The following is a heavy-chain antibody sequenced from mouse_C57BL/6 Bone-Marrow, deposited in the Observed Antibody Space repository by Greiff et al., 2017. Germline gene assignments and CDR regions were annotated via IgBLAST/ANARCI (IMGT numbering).Heavy chain of an antibody. V-gene: IGHV1-81*01. J-gene: IGHJ4*01. Sequence: VKLMESGAELARPGASVKLSCKASGYTFTSYGISWVKQRTGQGLEWIGEIYPRSGNTYYNEKFKGKATLTADQSSSTAYMELRSLTSEDSAVYFCAKISFYAMDYWGQGTSVTVSS. CDR1: GYTFTSYG. CDR2: IYPRSGNT. CDR3: AKISFYAMDY.